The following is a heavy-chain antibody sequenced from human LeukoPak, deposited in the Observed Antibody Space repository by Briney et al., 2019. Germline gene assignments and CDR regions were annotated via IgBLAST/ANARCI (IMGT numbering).Heavy chain of an antibody. V-gene: IGHV3-7*05. Sequence: GGSLRLSCAASGFTFSNYWTTWVRQAPGKGLEWVANIKQDGSERYYVDSVKGRFTISRDNAKNSLSLQMNSLRADDTAVYYCARDSMGAFDYWGQGTLVTVSS. CDR1: GFTFSNYW. J-gene: IGHJ4*02. CDR2: IKQDGSER. D-gene: IGHD1-26*01. CDR3: ARDSMGAFDY.